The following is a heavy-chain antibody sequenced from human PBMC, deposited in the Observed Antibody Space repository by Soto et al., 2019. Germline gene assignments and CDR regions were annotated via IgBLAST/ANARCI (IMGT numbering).Heavy chain of an antibody. CDR3: ARYSGRGSDDAFDI. CDR1: GGSIRSYY. V-gene: IGHV4-59*08. CDR2: IYNSGNT. D-gene: IGHD2-21*01. Sequence: SETLSLTCTVSGGSIRSYYWSWIRQPPGQGLECIGYIYNSGNTNYNPSLKSRVSISVDTSKNQFSLKLSSVTAADTAVYYCARYSGRGSDDAFDIWGQGTMVTVSS. J-gene: IGHJ3*02.